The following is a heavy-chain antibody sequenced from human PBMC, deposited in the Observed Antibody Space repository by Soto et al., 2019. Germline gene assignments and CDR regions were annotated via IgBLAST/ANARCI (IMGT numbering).Heavy chain of an antibody. Sequence: QVQLQESGPGLVKPSQTLSLTCTVSGGSISSGGYYWSWIRQYPGKGLEWIGYIYYSGITYYNPSLQSRVNISVDTSKNQFTLKLSSVTAAYTAVYYCARADNDILTGYPKFDYWGQLTLVTVSS. J-gene: IGHJ4*02. V-gene: IGHV4-31*03. CDR1: GGSISSGGYY. D-gene: IGHD3-9*01. CDR2: IYYSGIT. CDR3: ARADNDILTGYPKFDY.